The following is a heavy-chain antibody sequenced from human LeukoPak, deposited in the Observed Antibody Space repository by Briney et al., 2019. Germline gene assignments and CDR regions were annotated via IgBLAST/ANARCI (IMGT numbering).Heavy chain of an antibody. CDR2: IYPGDSDT. D-gene: IGHD2-2*01. J-gene: IGHJ1*01. Sequence: GESLKISCKGSGYSFTSYWIGWVRQMPGKGLEWMGIIYPGDSDTRYSPSFQGQVTISADKSISTAYLQWSSLKASDTAMYYCARSRGCSSTSCLEYFQHWGQGTLVTVSS. CDR1: GYSFTSYW. V-gene: IGHV5-51*01. CDR3: ARSRGCSSTSCLEYFQH.